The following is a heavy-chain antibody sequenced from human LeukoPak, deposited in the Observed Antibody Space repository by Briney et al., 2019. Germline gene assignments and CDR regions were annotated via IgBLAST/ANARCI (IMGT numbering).Heavy chain of an antibody. Sequence: PSETLSLTCTVSGYSISSGYYWGWIRQPPGKGLEWIGSIYHSGSTYYNPSLKSRVTISVDTSKNQFSLKLSSVTAADTAVYYCARAVIHQHRFDPWGQGTLDTVSS. J-gene: IGHJ5*02. CDR3: ARAVIHQHRFDP. CDR2: IYHSGST. D-gene: IGHD3-16*02. CDR1: GYSISSGYY. V-gene: IGHV4-38-2*02.